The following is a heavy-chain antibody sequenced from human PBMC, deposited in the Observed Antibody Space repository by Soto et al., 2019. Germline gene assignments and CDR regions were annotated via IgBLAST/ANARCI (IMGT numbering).Heavy chain of an antibody. Sequence: PSETLSLTCTVSGGSVSSGSYYWSWIRQPPGKGLECVGYIYYSGSTYYNPSLKSRVTISVDTSKNQFSLKLTSVTAADTAVYYCGRAHRDLQQQVQYYYSMDVWGQGTTVTVSS. CDR2: IYYSGST. CDR3: GRAHRDLQQQVQYYYSMDV. J-gene: IGHJ6*02. D-gene: IGHD6-13*01. CDR1: GGSVSSGSYY. V-gene: IGHV4-30-4*08.